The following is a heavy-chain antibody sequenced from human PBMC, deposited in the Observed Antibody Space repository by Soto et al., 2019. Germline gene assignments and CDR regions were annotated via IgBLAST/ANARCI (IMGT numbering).Heavy chain of an antibody. V-gene: IGHV1-18*01. CDR2: ISSYNGDT. CDR1: GYTFTRSG. CDR3: AREGVAPYYYYGMDV. J-gene: IGHJ6*02. D-gene: IGHD5-12*01. Sequence: ASVKVSCKASGYTFTRSGISWVRQAPGQGPEWMGWISSYNGDTNYAQTFQGRVTMTTDTSTSTAYMELRSLRSDDTAVYYCAREGVAPYYYYGMDVWGQGTTVTGS.